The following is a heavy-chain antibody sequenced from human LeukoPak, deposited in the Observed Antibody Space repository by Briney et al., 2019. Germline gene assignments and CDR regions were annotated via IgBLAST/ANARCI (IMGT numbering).Heavy chain of an antibody. CDR2: ISSSGSTI. V-gene: IGHV3-48*03. CDR1: GFTFSSYE. D-gene: IGHD4/OR15-4a*01. J-gene: IGHJ4*02. Sequence: PGGSLRLSCAASGFTFSSYEMNRVRQAPGKGLEWVSYISSSGSTIYYADSVKGRFTISRDNSKNTLYLQMNSLRAEATAVYYCARRAGAYSRPYDYWGQGTLVTVSS. CDR3: ARRAGAYSRPYDY.